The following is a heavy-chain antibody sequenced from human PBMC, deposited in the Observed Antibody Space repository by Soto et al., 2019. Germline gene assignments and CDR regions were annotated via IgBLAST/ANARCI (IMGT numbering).Heavy chain of an antibody. CDR1: GGTFSSYA. Sequence: QGQLVQSGAELKTPGSSVKVSCKASGGTFSSYAISWVRQAPGQGLEWMGGIIPIFGTANYAQKFRGRVTITADESKSTAYMELISLRSEDTAVDYWARPTGGSSRGRDYYGMDVCGQGTTVTFS. D-gene: IGHD6-13*01. CDR2: IIPIFGTA. V-gene: IGHV1-69*01. J-gene: IGHJ6*02. CDR3: ARPTGGSSRGRDYYGMDV.